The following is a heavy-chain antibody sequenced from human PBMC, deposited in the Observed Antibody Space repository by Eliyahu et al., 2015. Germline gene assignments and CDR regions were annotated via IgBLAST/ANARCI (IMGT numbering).Heavy chain of an antibody. J-gene: IGHJ4*02. CDR3: ARDRTLVPLD. V-gene: IGHV4-4*07. CDR1: XGPINXXS. Sequence: QVQLLESGPGLVKPSETLSLTCXVSXGPINXXSWXWIRQPAGXGLEWIGRIYXSGNTDYNPSLKSRVSMSVDTSKNQFSLELRSVTAADTGVYYCARDRTLVPLDWGQGTLVAVS. D-gene: IGHD2-8*02. CDR2: IYXSGNT.